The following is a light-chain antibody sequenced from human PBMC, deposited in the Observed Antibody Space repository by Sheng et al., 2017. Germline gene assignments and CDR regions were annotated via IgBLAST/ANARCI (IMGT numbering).Light chain of an antibody. Sequence: DIQMTQSPSSLSASVGDRVTITCRASQTIDTYLNWYQQKPGTAPKLLIFAASSLQSGVPTRFSGSGSGTDFTLTISSLHPEDFATYYCQQSFTTLFTFGPGTRVDIK. V-gene: IGKV1-39*01. CDR1: QTIDTY. J-gene: IGKJ3*01. CDR2: AAS. CDR3: QQSFTTLFT.